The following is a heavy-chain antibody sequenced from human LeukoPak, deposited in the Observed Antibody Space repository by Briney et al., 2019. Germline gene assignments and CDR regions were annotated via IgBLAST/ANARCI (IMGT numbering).Heavy chain of an antibody. CDR2: INAGNGNT. Sequence: ASVKVSCKASGYTFTSYAMHWVRQAPGQRLEWMGWINAGNGNTKYSQKFQGRVTMTRDTSTSTVYMELSSLRSEDTAVYYCARDAETYYYDSSGYTRDYWGQGTLVTVSS. J-gene: IGHJ4*02. D-gene: IGHD3-22*01. CDR1: GYTFTSYA. V-gene: IGHV1-3*01. CDR3: ARDAETYYYDSSGYTRDY.